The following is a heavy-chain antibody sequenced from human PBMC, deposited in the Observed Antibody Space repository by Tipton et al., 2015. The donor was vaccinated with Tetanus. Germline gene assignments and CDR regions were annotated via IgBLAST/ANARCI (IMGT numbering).Heavy chain of an antibody. V-gene: IGHV4-61*08. J-gene: IGHJ4*02. CDR1: GGLISTGGYS. CDR3: ARDERYGDYAY. D-gene: IGHD4-17*01. CDR2: TYYSGST. Sequence: LRLSCAVSGGLISTGGYSWSWIRQPPGKGLEWIGYTYYSGSTGYNPSLKSRVTISIDSSKNQFSLKLTSVTAADTAVYYCARDERYGDYAYWGQGALVTVSS.